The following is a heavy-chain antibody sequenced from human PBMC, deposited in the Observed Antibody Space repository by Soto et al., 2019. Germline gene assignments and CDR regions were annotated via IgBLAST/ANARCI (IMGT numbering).Heavy chain of an antibody. V-gene: IGHV3-49*03. D-gene: IGHD3-3*01. Sequence: GGSLRLSCTASGFTFGDYAMSWFRQAPGKGLEWVGFIRSKAYGGTTEYAASVKGRFTISRDDSKSIAYLQMNSLKTEDTAVYYCTREITIFGVVAIKYYYYMDVWGKGTTVTVSS. CDR3: TREITIFGVVAIKYYYYMDV. CDR1: GFTFGDYA. J-gene: IGHJ6*03. CDR2: IRSKAYGGTT.